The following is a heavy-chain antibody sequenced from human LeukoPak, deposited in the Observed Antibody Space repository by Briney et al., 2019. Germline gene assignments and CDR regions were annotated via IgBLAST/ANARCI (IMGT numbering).Heavy chain of an antibody. D-gene: IGHD3-3*01. V-gene: IGHV4-30-4*01. J-gene: IGHJ6*02. Sequence: SETLSLTCSVSGGSISSGDYYWSWIRQPPGKGLEWIGYIYYSGTTYCNPSLKSRVTISVDTSKNQFSLKLSSLTAADTAVYYCGRFDDYYGLDVWGQGTTVTVSS. CDR2: IYYSGTT. CDR3: GRFDDYYGLDV. CDR1: GGSISSGDYY.